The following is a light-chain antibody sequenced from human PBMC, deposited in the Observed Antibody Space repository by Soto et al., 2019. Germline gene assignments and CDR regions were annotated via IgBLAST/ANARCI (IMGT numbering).Light chain of an antibody. CDR3: SSYTTSSTLYV. Sequence: QSVLTQPAAVSGSPGQSITISCTGTSSDVCNYNYVSWYQQHPGKAPQLMIFQVGNRASGVSNRFSGSKSGDTASLTISGLQAEDEADYYCSSYTTSSTLYVFGTGTKVTVL. CDR1: SSDVCNYNY. J-gene: IGLJ1*01. CDR2: QVG. V-gene: IGLV2-14*01.